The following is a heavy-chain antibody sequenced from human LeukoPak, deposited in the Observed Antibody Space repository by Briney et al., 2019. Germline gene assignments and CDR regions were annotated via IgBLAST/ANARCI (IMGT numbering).Heavy chain of an antibody. J-gene: IGHJ4*02. D-gene: IGHD6-13*01. CDR3: ARVTAAADNYFDY. Sequence: PSETLSLTCTVSGGSISTYYWSWIRRPPGKGLEWIGSIYHSGSTYYNPSLKSRVTISVDTSKNQFSLKLSSVTAADTAVYYCARVTAAADNYFDYWGQGTLVTVSS. CDR2: IYHSGST. CDR1: GGSISTYY. V-gene: IGHV4-59*05.